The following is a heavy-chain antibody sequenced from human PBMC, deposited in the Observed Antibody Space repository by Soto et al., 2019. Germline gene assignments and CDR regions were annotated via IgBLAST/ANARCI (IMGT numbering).Heavy chain of an antibody. D-gene: IGHD2-15*01. CDR3: ARDSEDIVVVVAANHYYYYYGMDV. Sequence: ASVKVSCKASGYTFTSYYMHWVRQAPGQGLEWMGIINPSGGSTSYAQKFQGRVTMTRDTSTSTVYMELSSLRSEDTAVYYCARDSEDIVVVVAANHYYYYYGMDVWGQGTRVTVSS. CDR1: GYTFTSYY. CDR2: INPSGGST. V-gene: IGHV1-46*01. J-gene: IGHJ6*02.